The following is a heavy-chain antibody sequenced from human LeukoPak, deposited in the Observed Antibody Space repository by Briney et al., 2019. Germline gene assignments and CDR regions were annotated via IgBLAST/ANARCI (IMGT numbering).Heavy chain of an antibody. CDR3: ASTGLVVEYGDSGGGFDY. CDR1: GGSFSGYY. CDR2: INHSGST. J-gene: IGHJ4*02. Sequence: SETLSLTCAVYGGSFSGYYWGWIRQPPGKGLEWIGKINHSGSTNYNPSLKSRVTISVDTSKNQFSLKLSSVTAADTAVYYCASTGLVVEYGDSGGGFDYWGQGTLVTVSS. D-gene: IGHD4-17*01. V-gene: IGHV4-34*01.